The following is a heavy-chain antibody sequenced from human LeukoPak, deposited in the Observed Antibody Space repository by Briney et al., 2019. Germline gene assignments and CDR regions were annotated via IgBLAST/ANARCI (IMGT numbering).Heavy chain of an antibody. V-gene: IGHV1-18*01. D-gene: IGHD5-18*01. CDR2: ISAYNGNT. CDR1: GYTFTSYG. Sequence: GASVKVSCKASGYTFTSYGISWVRQAPGQGLEWMGWISAYNGNTNYAQKLQGRVTMTTDTSTSTAYMELRSLRSDDTAVYYCARDEPTAMAPRDFDYWGQGTLVTVSS. CDR3: ARDEPTAMAPRDFDY. J-gene: IGHJ4*02.